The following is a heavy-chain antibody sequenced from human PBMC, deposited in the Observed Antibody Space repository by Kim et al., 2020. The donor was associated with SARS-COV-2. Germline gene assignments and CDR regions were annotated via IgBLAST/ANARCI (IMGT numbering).Heavy chain of an antibody. J-gene: IGHJ5*02. CDR2: TYYRSKWYN. CDR3: ATQGYCSGGSCSHEQINWFDP. V-gene: IGHV6-1*01. Sequence: SQTLSLTCAISGDSVSSNSAAWNWIRQSPSRGLEWLGRTYYRSKWYNDYAVSVKSRITINPDTSKNQFSLQLNSVTPEDTAVYYCATQGYCSGGSCSHEQINWFDPWGQGTLVTVSS. CDR1: GDSVSSNSAA. D-gene: IGHD2-15*01.